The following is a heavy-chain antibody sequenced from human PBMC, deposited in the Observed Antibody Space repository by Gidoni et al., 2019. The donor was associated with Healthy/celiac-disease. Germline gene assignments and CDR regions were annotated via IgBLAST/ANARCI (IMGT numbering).Heavy chain of an antibody. J-gene: IGHJ4*02. CDR1: GFPFSSYG. CDR2: IWYDGSNK. V-gene: IGHV3-33*01. Sequence: QVQLVESGGGVVQPGRSLRISCAGSGFPFSSYGMHWVRQAPGKGLEWVAVIWYDGSNKYYADSVKGRFTISRDNSKNTLYLQMNSLRAEDTAVYYCARDLATTVRNIAAAGREIDYWGQGTLVTVSS. D-gene: IGHD6-13*01. CDR3: ARDLATTVRNIAAAGREIDY.